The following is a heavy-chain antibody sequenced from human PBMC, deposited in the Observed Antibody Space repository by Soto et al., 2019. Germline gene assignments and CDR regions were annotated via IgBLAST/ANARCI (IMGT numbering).Heavy chain of an antibody. V-gene: IGHV3-33*01. CDR3: AREPRLVCSSTSCPWADYFDY. J-gene: IGHJ4*02. Sequence: GGSLRLSCAASGFTFSSYVMHWVRQAPGKGLEWVAVIWYDGSNKYYADSVKGRFTISRDNSKNTLYLQMNSLRAEDTAVYYCAREPRLVCSSTSCPWADYFDYWGQGTLVTVSS. D-gene: IGHD2-2*01. CDR2: IWYDGSNK. CDR1: GFTFSSYV.